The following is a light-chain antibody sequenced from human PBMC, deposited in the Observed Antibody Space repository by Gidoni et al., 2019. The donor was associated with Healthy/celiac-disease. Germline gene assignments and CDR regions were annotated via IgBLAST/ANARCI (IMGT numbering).Light chain of an antibody. CDR2: DAS. Sequence: ESVLTQSPATLYLSPGESATLSGRARQSVSSYLAWYQQKPGQAPRLLIIDASNRATGLPARFSGSVSGTYFTRTISSLEPEDFAVYYCQQRSNWITFGQGTRLEIK. CDR1: QSVSSY. CDR3: QQRSNWIT. V-gene: IGKV3-11*01. J-gene: IGKJ5*01.